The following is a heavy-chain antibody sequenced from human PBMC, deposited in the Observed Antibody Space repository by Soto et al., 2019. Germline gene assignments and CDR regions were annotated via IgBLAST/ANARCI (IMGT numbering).Heavy chain of an antibody. D-gene: IGHD3-10*01. CDR2: IYYSGST. Sequence: QVQLQESGPGLVKPSQTLSLTCTVSGGSISSGDYYWSWIRQPPGKGLEWIGYIYYSGSTYYNPSLKTRVTISVDSSKNQVSVQVSSVTAADTAVYYCGRDRKGVYELDYWGQGTLVTVSS. CDR1: GGSISSGDYY. J-gene: IGHJ4*02. V-gene: IGHV4-30-4*01. CDR3: GRDRKGVYELDY.